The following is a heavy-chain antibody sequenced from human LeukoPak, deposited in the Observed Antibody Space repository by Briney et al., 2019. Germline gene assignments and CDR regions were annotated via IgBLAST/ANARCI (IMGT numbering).Heavy chain of an antibody. D-gene: IGHD3-3*01. CDR1: GFTFSSYS. CDR3: TRGLRFLTGYMDV. V-gene: IGHV3-48*01. Sequence: PGGSLRLSCEASGFTFSSYSMNWVRQAPGKGLEWVSYISSSSNNINYADSVKGRFTISRENAKNSLYLQMNSLRAEDTAVYYCTRGLRFLTGYMDVWGKGATVTVSS. CDR2: ISSSSNNI. J-gene: IGHJ6*03.